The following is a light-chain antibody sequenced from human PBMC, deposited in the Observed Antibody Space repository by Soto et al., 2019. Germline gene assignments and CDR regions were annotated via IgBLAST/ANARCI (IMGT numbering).Light chain of an antibody. J-gene: IGKJ4*01. V-gene: IGKV3-15*01. CDR3: QQYSNWPLT. Sequence: EIVMTQSPATLSVSPGEGATLSCRASQSVSSNLAWYQQKPGQAPRLFIFGASTRATGIPARFSGSGSGAEFSLTISALQSEDFAIYYCQQYSNWPLTFGGGTKVGIK. CDR1: QSVSSN. CDR2: GAS.